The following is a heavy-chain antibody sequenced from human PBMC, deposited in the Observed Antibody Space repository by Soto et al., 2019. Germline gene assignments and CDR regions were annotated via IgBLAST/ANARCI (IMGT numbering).Heavy chain of an antibody. J-gene: IGHJ6*02. CDR3: AAVSTVDPVGDFWSGYYRGQGTNYAMDV. CDR2: IVVGRGKT. D-gene: IGHD3-3*01. Sequence: SVKVSCKASGFDCTISAVQWVRLARGQRLEWIGWIVVGRGKTNYAQRFQERVIINRDMSTRTAYMELSSLGSEDTAVYYCAAVSTVDPVGDFWSGYYRGQGTNYAMDVWGQGTAVTFSS. V-gene: IGHV1-58*01. CDR1: GFDCTISA.